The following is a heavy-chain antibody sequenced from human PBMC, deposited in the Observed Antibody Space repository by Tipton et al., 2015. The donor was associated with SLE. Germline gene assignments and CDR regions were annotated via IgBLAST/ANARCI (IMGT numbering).Heavy chain of an antibody. CDR1: GFAFSTYR. CDR2: ISTGSTYM. D-gene: IGHD6-6*01. Sequence: SLRLSCAASGFAFSTYRMNWVRQAPGKGLEWDSSISTGSTYMYYADSVQGRFTISRDNAKNSLSLQMNSLRAEDTAVYYCVRLGGSSSIDYWGQGTLVTVSS. J-gene: IGHJ4*02. CDR3: VRLGGSSSIDY. V-gene: IGHV3-21*03.